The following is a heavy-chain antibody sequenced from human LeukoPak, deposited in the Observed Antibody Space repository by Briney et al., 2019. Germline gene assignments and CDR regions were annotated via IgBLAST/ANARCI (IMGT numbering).Heavy chain of an antibody. CDR2: ISAYNGDT. V-gene: IGHV1-18*01. CDR3: ARESTGGSLEIDY. Sequence: ASVKVSCKASGYTFNTYGIIWVRQAPGQGLEWMGWISAYNGDTTYAQKLQGRVTLTTDASTSTAYMELRSLRSDDTAVYYCARESTGGSLEIDYWGQGTLVTVSS. D-gene: IGHD2-8*02. J-gene: IGHJ4*02. CDR1: GYTFNTYG.